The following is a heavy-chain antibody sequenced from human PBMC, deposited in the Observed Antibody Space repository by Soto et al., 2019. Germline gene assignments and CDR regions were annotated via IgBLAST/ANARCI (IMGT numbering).Heavy chain of an antibody. CDR3: ANSFDGYYYYGMDV. J-gene: IGHJ6*02. CDR2: ISYDGSNK. CDR1: GFTFSSYG. V-gene: IGHV3-30*18. Sequence: GGSLRLSCAASGFTFSSYGMHWVRQAPGKGLEWVAVISYDGSNKYYADSVKGRFTISRDNSKNTLYLQMNSLRAEDTAVYYCANSFDGYYYYGMDVWGQGTTVTVSS.